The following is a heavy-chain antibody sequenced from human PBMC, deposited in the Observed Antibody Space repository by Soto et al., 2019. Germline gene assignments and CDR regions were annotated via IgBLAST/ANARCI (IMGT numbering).Heavy chain of an antibody. Sequence: GGSLRLSCAASGFSFTKAWMSWVRLTPGKGLEWVGRIKNKTGGGTTDYPAPVRGRFTISRDDSKNTTYLQMDGLTSDDTAMYFCARGGGMGVNDFWGQGIMVTVSS. D-gene: IGHD3-16*01. V-gene: IGHV3-15*01. CDR3: ARGGGMGVNDF. J-gene: IGHJ4*02. CDR2: IKNKTGGGTT. CDR1: GFSFTKAW.